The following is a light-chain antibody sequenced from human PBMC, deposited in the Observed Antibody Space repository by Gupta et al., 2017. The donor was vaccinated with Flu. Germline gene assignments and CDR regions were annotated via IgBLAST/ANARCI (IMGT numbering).Light chain of an antibody. CDR1: AVPKQY. CDR3: QSTDSSGSYV. Sequence: SYALPPPPSVSVSPGQTARITCSGDAVPKQYAYWYQQKPGQAPVLVIYKDSERPAGIPERFSGSSSGTTVTLTIGGVQAEDEADYYCQSTDSSGSYVFGTGTKVTVL. CDR2: KDS. J-gene: IGLJ1*01. V-gene: IGLV3-25*03.